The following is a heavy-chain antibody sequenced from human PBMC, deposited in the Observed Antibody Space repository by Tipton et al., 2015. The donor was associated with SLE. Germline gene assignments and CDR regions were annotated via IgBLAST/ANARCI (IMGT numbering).Heavy chain of an antibody. V-gene: IGHV3-48*01. D-gene: IGHD3-22*01. CDR1: GFTFSSYS. CDR2: ISSSSSTI. Sequence: SLRLSCAASGFTFSSYSMNWVRQAPGKGLEWVSYISSSSSTIYYADSVKGRFTISRDNAKNSLYLQVNSLRAEDTAVYYCARDRYDSSGYYFDHWGQGTLVTVSS. J-gene: IGHJ4*02. CDR3: ARDRYDSSGYYFDH.